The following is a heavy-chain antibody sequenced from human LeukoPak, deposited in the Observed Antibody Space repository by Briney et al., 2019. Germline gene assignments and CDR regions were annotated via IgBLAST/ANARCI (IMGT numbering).Heavy chain of an antibody. CDR3: ATGPRIFPYGMDV. V-gene: IGHV4-34*01. CDR2: INHSGST. Sequence: SETLSLTCAVYGGSFSGYYWSWIRQPPGKGLEWIEEINHSGSTNYNPSLKSRVTISVDTSKNQFSLKLSSVTAADTAVYYCATGPRIFPYGMDVWGQGTTVTVSS. D-gene: IGHD3-3*01. J-gene: IGHJ6*02. CDR1: GGSFSGYY.